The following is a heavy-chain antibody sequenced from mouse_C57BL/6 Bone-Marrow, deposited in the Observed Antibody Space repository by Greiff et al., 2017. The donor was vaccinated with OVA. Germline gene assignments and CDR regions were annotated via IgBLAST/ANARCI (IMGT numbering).Heavy chain of an antibody. CDR1: GYTFTSYG. V-gene: IGHV1-58*01. Sequence: VQLQQSGAELVRPGSSVKMSCKTSGYTFTSYGINWVKQRPGQGLEWIGYISIGNGYTEYNEKFKGKATLTFDPSSSTAYMQLSSLTSEDSAIYFCARDYYGSSYRGYWYFDVWGTGTTVTVSS. D-gene: IGHD1-1*01. J-gene: IGHJ1*03. CDR2: ISIGNGYT. CDR3: ARDYYGSSYRGYWYFDV.